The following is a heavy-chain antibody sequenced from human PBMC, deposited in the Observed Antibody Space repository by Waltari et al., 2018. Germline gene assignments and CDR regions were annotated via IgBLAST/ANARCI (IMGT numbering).Heavy chain of an antibody. J-gene: IGHJ4*02. CDR1: GIIFNNFA. CDR3: ATPFYNWYDPLHS. CDR2: ISVSDGT. Sequence: EVQLLESGGGLVQPGGSLRLSCAASGIIFNNFAINWVRLSPGTGLQWVSAISVSDGTYYADSVKVRFTVSRDTSKNTVYLQMNDLRGEDTAIYYCATPFYNWYDPLHSWGQGTLVAVSS. D-gene: IGHD1-20*01. V-gene: IGHV3-23*01.